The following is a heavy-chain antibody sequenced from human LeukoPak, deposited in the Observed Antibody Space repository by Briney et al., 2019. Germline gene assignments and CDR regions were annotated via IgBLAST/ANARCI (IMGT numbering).Heavy chain of an antibody. CDR2: IYYSGST. CDR1: GGSISSSSYY. CDR3: ARIQLGYSSGWRWGFDY. V-gene: IGHV4-39*07. Sequence: PSETLSLTCTVSGGSISSSSYYWGWIRQPPGKGLEWIGSIYYSGSTHYNPSLKSRVTISVDTSKNQFSLKLSSVTAADTAVYYCARIQLGYSSGWRWGFDYWGQGTLVTVSS. J-gene: IGHJ4*02. D-gene: IGHD6-19*01.